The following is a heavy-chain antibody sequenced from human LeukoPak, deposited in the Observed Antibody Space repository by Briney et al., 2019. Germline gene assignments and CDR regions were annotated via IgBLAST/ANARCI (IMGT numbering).Heavy chain of an antibody. Sequence: YSPSLKSRVTISLDTSRNQFSLKLNSVTAADTAVYYCARVHDLGYCTSTTCYGGYYFDYWGQGTLVTVSS. D-gene: IGHD2-2*01. V-gene: IGHV4-39*07. J-gene: IGHJ4*02. CDR3: ARVHDLGYCTSTTCYGGYYFDY.